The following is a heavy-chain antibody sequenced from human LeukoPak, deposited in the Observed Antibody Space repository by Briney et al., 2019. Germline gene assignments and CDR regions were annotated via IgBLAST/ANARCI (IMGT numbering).Heavy chain of an antibody. CDR1: GYTFTGYY. CDR3: ARSIVAGVGMDV. V-gene: IGHV1-3*03. CDR2: INAGNGNT. D-gene: IGHD3-3*01. J-gene: IGHJ6*03. Sequence: ASVKVSCKASGYTFTGYYMHWVRQAPGQRLEWMGWINAGNGNTKYSQEFQGRVTITRDTSASTAYMELSSLRSEDMAVYYCARSIVAGVGMDVWGKGTTVTVSS.